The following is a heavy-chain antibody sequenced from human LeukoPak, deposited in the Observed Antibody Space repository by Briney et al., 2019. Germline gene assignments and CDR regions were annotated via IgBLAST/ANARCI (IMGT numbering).Heavy chain of an antibody. CDR1: GFTFSSYG. CDR3: ARAGFGDARPYHYSLDV. J-gene: IGHJ6*04. D-gene: IGHD4-17*01. V-gene: IGHV3-30*03. CDR2: ISYDGSNK. Sequence: GGSLRLSCAASGFTFSSYGMHWVRQAPGKGLEWVAVISYDGSNKYYADSVKGRFTISRDNSKKTLFLQMNSLRADDTAVYYCARAGFGDARPYHYSLDVWGKGTTVTVSS.